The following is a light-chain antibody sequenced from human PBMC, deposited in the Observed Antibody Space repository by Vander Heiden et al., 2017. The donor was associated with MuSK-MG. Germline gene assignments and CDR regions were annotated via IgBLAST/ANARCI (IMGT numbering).Light chain of an antibody. CDR2: EGR. J-gene: IGLJ2*01. CDR3: SAEAGSSIL. V-gene: IGLV2-23*01. Sequence: QSALTQPASVSGSPGQSITISCTGTSSDVGSYNLVSWYQQHPGKALKLMIYEGRKRTAGVSNRFSGSKSGNTASLTISGRQAEDEDYYYCSAEAGSSILFGGGTKLTVL. CDR1: SSDVGSYNL.